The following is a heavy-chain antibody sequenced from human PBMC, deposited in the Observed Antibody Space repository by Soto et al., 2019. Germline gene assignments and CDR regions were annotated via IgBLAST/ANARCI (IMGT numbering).Heavy chain of an antibody. V-gene: IGHV4-61*01. CDR2: IYYSGST. J-gene: IGHJ5*02. CDR3: ASSSGWLNWFDP. Sequence: SETLSLTCTVSGGSVSSGSYYWSWIRQPPGKGLEWIGYIYYSGSTNYNTSLKSRVTISVDTSKNQFSLKLSSVTAADTAVYYCASSSGWLNWFDPWGQGTLVTVSS. CDR1: GGSVSSGSYY. D-gene: IGHD6-19*01.